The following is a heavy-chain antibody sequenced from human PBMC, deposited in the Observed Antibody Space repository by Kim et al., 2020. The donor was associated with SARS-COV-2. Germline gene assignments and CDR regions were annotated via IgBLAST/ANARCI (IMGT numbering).Heavy chain of an antibody. V-gene: IGHV3-64*01. CDR1: GFTFSSYA. Sequence: GGSLRLSCAASGFTFSSYAMHWVRQAPGKGLEYVSAISSNGGSTYYANSVKGRFTISRDNSKNTLYLQMGSLRAEDMAVYYCARDVSYDSSGYPGDWGQGTLVTVSS. D-gene: IGHD3-22*01. J-gene: IGHJ4*02. CDR3: ARDVSYDSSGYPGD. CDR2: ISSNGGST.